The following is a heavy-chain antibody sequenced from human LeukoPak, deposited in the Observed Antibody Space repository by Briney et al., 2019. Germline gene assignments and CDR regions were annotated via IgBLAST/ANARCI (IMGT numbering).Heavy chain of an antibody. J-gene: IGHJ3*02. Sequence: GGSLRLSCAASGFTFSNAWMSWVRQAPGKGLEWVGRIKSKTDGGTTDYAAPVKGRFTISRDDSKNTLYLQMNSLKIEDTAVYYCTSRNVDTAMVRNDAFDIWGQGTMVTVSS. D-gene: IGHD5-18*01. CDR1: GFTFSNAW. V-gene: IGHV3-15*01. CDR2: IKSKTDGGTT. CDR3: TSRNVDTAMVRNDAFDI.